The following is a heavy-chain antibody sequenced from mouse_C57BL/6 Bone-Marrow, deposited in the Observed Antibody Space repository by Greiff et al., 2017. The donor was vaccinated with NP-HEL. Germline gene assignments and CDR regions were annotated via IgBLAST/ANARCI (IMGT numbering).Heavy chain of an antibody. V-gene: IGHV1-55*01. Sequence: VQLQQPGAELVKPGASVTMSCKASGYTFTSYWITWVKQRPGQGLEWIGDIYPGSGSTNYNEKFKSKATLTVDTSSSTAYMQLSSLTSEYSAVYYCARGGYFHYAMDYWGQGTSVTVSS. CDR1: GYTFTSYW. CDR2: IYPGSGST. D-gene: IGHD2-3*01. J-gene: IGHJ4*01. CDR3: ARGGYFHYAMDY.